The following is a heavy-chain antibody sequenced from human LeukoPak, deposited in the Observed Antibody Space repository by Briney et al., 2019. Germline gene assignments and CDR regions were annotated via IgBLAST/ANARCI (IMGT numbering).Heavy chain of an antibody. Sequence: GGSLRLSCAASGFTFSDYAMSWVRQAPGKGLEWVSSISTSGTFRYYADSVKGRFTISGDNAENSLFLQMNSLRAEDTAVYYCARSDYSGWYFFDYWGQGTLVTVSS. V-gene: IGHV3-21*01. D-gene: IGHD6-19*01. CDR3: ARSDYSGWYFFDY. J-gene: IGHJ4*02. CDR2: ISTSGTFR. CDR1: GFTFSDYA.